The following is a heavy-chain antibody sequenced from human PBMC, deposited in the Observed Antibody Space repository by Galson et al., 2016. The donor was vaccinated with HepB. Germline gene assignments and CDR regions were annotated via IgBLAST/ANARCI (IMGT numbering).Heavy chain of an antibody. CDR2: VYYDGRT. Sequence: SETLSLTCTVSGASIRSRSFYWGWIRQPPGKGLEWIGSVYYDGRTSYNPSLQNRVTLSIDTSKNQFSLRLSSVTAADTSVYYCARLLGYDSSDIWGRGTLVIVSS. CDR3: ARLLGYDSSDI. J-gene: IGHJ4*02. D-gene: IGHD3-22*01. CDR1: GASIRSRSFY. V-gene: IGHV4-39*01.